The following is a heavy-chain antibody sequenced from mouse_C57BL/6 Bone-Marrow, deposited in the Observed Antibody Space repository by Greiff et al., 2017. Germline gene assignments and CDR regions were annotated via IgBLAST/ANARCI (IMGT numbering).Heavy chain of an antibody. D-gene: IGHD2-5*01. V-gene: IGHV14-2*01. J-gene: IGHJ2*01. CDR1: GFNIKDYY. CDR3: ARVDYSNYLYYFDY. Sequence: DVKLVESGAELVKPGASVKLSCTASGFNIKDYYMHWVKQRTEQGLEWIGRIDPEDGETKYAPKFQGKATITADTSSNTAYLQLSSLTSEDTAVYYCARVDYSNYLYYFDYWGQGTTLTVSS. CDR2: IDPEDGET.